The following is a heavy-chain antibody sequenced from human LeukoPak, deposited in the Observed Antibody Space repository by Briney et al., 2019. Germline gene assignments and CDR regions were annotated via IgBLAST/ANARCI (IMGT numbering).Heavy chain of an antibody. J-gene: IGHJ4*02. V-gene: IGHV3-7*01. CDR3: ARVGGWVEPYFDY. Sequence: PGGSLRLSCAASGFTFSSYWMSWVRQAPGKGLEWVANIKQDGSEKYYVDSVKGRFTISRDNAKNSLYLQMNSLRAEDTAVYYCARVGGWVEPYFDYWGQGTLVTVSS. CDR2: IKQDGSEK. D-gene: IGHD1-26*01. CDR1: GFTFSSYW.